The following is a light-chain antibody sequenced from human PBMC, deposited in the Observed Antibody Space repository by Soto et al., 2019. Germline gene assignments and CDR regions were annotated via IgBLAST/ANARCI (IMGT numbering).Light chain of an antibody. CDR3: QQYGSSPLT. V-gene: IGKV3-20*01. CDR2: GAS. Sequence: EIVLTQSPGTLSLSPGERATLSCRASQSVSSSYLAWYQQKPGQAPRLLIYGASSRATGIPDRFSGSGSGTAVTLTISTLAPEDFAVYYCQQYGSSPLTFGGGTKVEI. CDR1: QSVSSSY. J-gene: IGKJ4*01.